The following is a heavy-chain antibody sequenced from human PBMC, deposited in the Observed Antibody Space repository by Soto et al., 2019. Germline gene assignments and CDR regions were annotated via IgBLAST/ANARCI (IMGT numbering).Heavy chain of an antibody. D-gene: IGHD3-3*01. Sequence: QVQLVESGGGVVQPGRSLRLSCAASGFSFITNGMHWVRQPPGKGLEWVAVTSYDGRNNYYADAVKGRFTISRDNSKNTLYLQMNSLRPEDTAVYSCAKDRGEWLFGTYYYFGMDVWGQGTTVTVSS. CDR2: TSYDGRNN. CDR3: AKDRGEWLFGTYYYFGMDV. CDR1: GFSFITNG. V-gene: IGHV3-30*18. J-gene: IGHJ6*02.